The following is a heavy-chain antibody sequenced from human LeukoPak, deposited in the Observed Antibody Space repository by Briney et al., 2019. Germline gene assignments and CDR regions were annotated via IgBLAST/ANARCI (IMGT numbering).Heavy chain of an antibody. Sequence: GRSLRLSCAASGFSFSSYGIHWVRQAPGKGLEWVAVISYDGSNKYYADSVEGRFTISRDNSKNTLYLQMNSLRTEDTSVYYCAKERYSSSSAYIDYWGQGTLVTVSS. D-gene: IGHD6-6*01. CDR2: ISYDGSNK. V-gene: IGHV3-30*18. CDR3: AKERYSSSSAYIDY. J-gene: IGHJ4*02. CDR1: GFSFSSYG.